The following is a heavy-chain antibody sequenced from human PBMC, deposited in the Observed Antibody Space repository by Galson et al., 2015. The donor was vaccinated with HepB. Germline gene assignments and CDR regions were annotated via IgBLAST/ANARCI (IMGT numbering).Heavy chain of an antibody. Sequence: SLRLSCAASGFTFSSYGMHWVRQAPGKGLEWVAVIWYDGSNKYYADSVKGRFTISRDNSKNTLYLQMNSLRAEDTAVYYCARVVSPLGVTPYYYYMDVWGKGTTVTVSS. CDR2: IWYDGSNK. V-gene: IGHV3-33*01. D-gene: IGHD3-10*01. CDR3: ARVVSPLGVTPYYYYMDV. J-gene: IGHJ6*03. CDR1: GFTFSSYG.